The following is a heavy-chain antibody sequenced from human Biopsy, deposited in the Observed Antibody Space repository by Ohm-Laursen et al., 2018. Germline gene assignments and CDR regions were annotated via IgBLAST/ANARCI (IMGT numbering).Heavy chain of an antibody. Sequence: SLRLSCSASEFIFSRFWMYWVRQAPGKGLVWVSRINSDGSSTNYADAVKGRFTISKDNAKNTVFLQMNSLRAEGTAVYYCTRAEAGSGSLLYFDYWGQGTRVTVSS. J-gene: IGHJ4*02. CDR3: TRAEAGSGSLLYFDY. V-gene: IGHV3-74*01. CDR1: EFIFSRFW. D-gene: IGHD3-10*01. CDR2: INSDGSST.